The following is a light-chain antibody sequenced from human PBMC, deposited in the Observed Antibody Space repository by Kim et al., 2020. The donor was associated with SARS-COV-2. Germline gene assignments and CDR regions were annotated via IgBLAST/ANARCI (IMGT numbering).Light chain of an antibody. J-gene: IGLJ1*01. Sequence: GQAIANVCAGTSSDVGGYNYVSWYQQHPGKAPKLMIYDVSNRPSGVSNRFSGSKSGNTASLTISGLQAEDEADYYCSSYTSSSTYVFGTGTKVTVL. CDR3: SSYTSSSTYV. CDR1: SSDVGGYNY. V-gene: IGLV2-14*03. CDR2: DVS.